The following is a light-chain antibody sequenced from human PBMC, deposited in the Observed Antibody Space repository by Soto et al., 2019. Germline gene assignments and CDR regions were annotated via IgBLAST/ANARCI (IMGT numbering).Light chain of an antibody. CDR1: RTDVGGYNF. CDR2: EVS. V-gene: IGLV2-14*01. J-gene: IGLJ1*01. Sequence: QSALTQPASVSGSPGQSMTISCTGTRTDVGGYNFVSWYQQHPGKAPKPIIYEVSNRPSGVSNRFSGSKSDNTASLTISGLQVEDEADYYCCSYVSSKTYVFGTGTNVTVL. CDR3: CSYVSSKTYV.